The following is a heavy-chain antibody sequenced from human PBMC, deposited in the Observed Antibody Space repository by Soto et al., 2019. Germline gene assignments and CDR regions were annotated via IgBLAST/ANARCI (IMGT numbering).Heavy chain of an antibody. CDR2: FSGTGGYT. J-gene: IGHJ5*02. Sequence: LRLSCAASGFTLSSYAMSWVRQAPGKGLEWVSTFSGTGGYTYYVDSVKGRFTISRDDSKNTLFLHMNSLRAADTAVYYCARGQRALITYGPFDPWGQGTLVTVSS. D-gene: IGHD4-17*01. CDR1: GFTLSSYA. CDR3: ARGQRALITYGPFDP. V-gene: IGHV3-23*01.